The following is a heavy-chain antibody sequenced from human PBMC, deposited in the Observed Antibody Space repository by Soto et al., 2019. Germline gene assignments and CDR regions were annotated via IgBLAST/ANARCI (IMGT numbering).Heavy chain of an antibody. CDR3: ARRMYSGSSGLDY. J-gene: IGHJ4*02. CDR2: LYYTGIT. V-gene: IGHV4-39*01. Sequence: QLQLQESGPGLVKPSETLTLTCSVSGGPITSGRYYWDWIRQSPGKWLEWVGTLYYTGITNYNPSLKNRVTMSVDTSKNQFSLRLSSVTAADTAVSFCARRMYSGSSGLDYWGQGTMVTVSS. CDR1: GGPITSGRYY. D-gene: IGHD1-26*01.